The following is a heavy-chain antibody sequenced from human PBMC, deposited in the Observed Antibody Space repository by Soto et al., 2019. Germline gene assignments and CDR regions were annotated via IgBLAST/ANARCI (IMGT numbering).Heavy chain of an antibody. CDR1: GGSIRSYY. CDR3: ARERAGDHFDY. Sequence: PSETLSLTXTVSGGSIRSYYWSWIRQPPGKGLEWIGYIFYSGSTNYNPSLKSRVTISLDTPKNQFSLKVSSVTAADTAVYYCARERAGDHFDYWGQGTLVTVSS. D-gene: IGHD2-21*02. CDR2: IFYSGST. V-gene: IGHV4-59*01. J-gene: IGHJ4*02.